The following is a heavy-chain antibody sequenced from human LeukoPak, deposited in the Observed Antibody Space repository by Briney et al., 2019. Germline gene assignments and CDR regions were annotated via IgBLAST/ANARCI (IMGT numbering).Heavy chain of an antibody. V-gene: IGHV3-23*01. CDR1: GFTFSSYA. D-gene: IGHD5-12*01. CDR2: ISGSGGST. J-gene: IGHJ5*02. Sequence: GASLRLSCAASGFTFSSYAMSWVRQAPGKGLEWVSAISGSGGSTYYADSVKGRFTISRDNSKNTLYLQTNSLRAEDTAVYYCAKARGWLRINWFDPWGQGTLVTVSS. CDR3: AKARGWLRINWFDP.